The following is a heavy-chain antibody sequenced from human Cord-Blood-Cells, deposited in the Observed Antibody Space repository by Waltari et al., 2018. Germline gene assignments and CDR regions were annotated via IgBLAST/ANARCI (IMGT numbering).Heavy chain of an antibody. Sequence: QVQLVQSGAEVKKPGASVKVYCQASGYTFTSYAMHRVSQARGQRLEWMGWINAGNGNTKYSQKFQGRVTITRDTSASTAYMELSSLRSEDTAVYYCARGARIVVVPAAIDYWGQGTLVTVSS. CDR1: GYTFTSYA. D-gene: IGHD2-2*02. J-gene: IGHJ4*02. CDR2: INAGNGNT. V-gene: IGHV1-3*01. CDR3: ARGARIVVVPAAIDY.